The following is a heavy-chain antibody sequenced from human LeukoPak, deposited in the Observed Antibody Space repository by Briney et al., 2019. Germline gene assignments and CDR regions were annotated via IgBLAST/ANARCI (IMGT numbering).Heavy chain of an antibody. Sequence: GRSLRLSCAASRFTYSSYGMHWVRQAPGKGLEWVAVISYDGNNRYYADSVKGRFTISRYNSKNTLYLQMNSLRAEDTAVYYCAKVKGEVIGAFDIWGQGTMVTVSS. J-gene: IGHJ3*02. CDR3: AKVKGEVIGAFDI. V-gene: IGHV3-30*18. D-gene: IGHD3-16*01. CDR2: ISYDGNNR. CDR1: RFTYSSYG.